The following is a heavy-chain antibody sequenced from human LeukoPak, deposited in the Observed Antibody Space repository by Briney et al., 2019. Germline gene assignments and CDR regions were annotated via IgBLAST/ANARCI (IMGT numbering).Heavy chain of an antibody. Sequence: PGESLKISCKGSGYSFTSYWIGWVRQMPGKGLEWMGIIYPVDSDTRYSPSFQGQVTISADKSISTAYLQWRSLKASDTAMYYRARPTSSGYDLFPFDYCGQGTLVTVSS. V-gene: IGHV5-51*01. CDR3: ARPTSSGYDLFPFDY. CDR1: GYSFTSYW. CDR2: IYPVDSDT. D-gene: IGHD5-12*01. J-gene: IGHJ4*02.